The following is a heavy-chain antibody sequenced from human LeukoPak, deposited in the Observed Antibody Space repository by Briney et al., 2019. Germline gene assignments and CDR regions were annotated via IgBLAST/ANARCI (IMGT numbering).Heavy chain of an antibody. CDR1: GGSISSYY. Sequence: SETLSLACTVSGGSISSYYWSWIRQPPGKGLEWIGYIYYSGSTNYNPSLKGRVTISVDTSKNQFSLKLSSVTAADTAVYYCASNYDSSGYAFDIWGQGTMVTVSS. CDR2: IYYSGST. V-gene: IGHV4-59*01. D-gene: IGHD3-22*01. J-gene: IGHJ3*02. CDR3: ASNYDSSGYAFDI.